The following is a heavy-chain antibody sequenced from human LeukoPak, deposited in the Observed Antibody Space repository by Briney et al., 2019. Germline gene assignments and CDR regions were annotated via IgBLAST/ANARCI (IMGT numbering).Heavy chain of an antibody. J-gene: IGHJ5*02. V-gene: IGHV4-38-2*01. Sequence: SETLSLTCAVSGYSISSGYYWGWIRQPPGKGLEWIGSIYHSGSTYYNPSLKGRVTISVDTSKNQFSLKLSSVTAADTAVYYCARGYCSSTSCYPEGWFDPWGQGTLVTVSS. CDR1: GYSISSGYY. D-gene: IGHD2-2*01. CDR2: IYHSGST. CDR3: ARGYCSSTSCYPEGWFDP.